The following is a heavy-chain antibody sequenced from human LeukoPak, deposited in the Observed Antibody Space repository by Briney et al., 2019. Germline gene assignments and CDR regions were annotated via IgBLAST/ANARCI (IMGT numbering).Heavy chain of an antibody. CDR3: AKRLAAVGAVDY. CDR2: ISDSGGRA. Sequence: GGSLRLSCAASGFTFSSFAMGWVRQAPGKGLEWVSIISDSGGRAYYADSVRGRFTISRDNSKNTLYLQMNSLRAEDTVLYYCAKRLAAVGAVDYWGQGTLVTVSS. D-gene: IGHD6-13*01. CDR1: GFTFSSFA. J-gene: IGHJ4*02. V-gene: IGHV3-23*01.